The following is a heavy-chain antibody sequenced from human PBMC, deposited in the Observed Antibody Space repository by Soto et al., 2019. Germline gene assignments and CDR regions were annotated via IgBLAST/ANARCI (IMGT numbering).Heavy chain of an antibody. CDR1: GFPFSSYA. CDR3: ARDFATSNYNWFDP. V-gene: IGHV3-64*01. D-gene: IGHD4-4*01. J-gene: IGHJ5*02. CDR2: ISSNGGST. Sequence: PGGSLRLSCASSGFPFSSYAMHWVRQAPGKGLEYVSAISSNGGSTYYANSVKGRFTISRDNSKNTLYLQMGSLRAEDMAVYYCARDFATSNYNWFDPWGQGTLVTVSS.